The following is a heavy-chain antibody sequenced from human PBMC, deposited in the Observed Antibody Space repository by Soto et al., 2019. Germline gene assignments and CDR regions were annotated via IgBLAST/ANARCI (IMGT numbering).Heavy chain of an antibody. Sequence: GESLKIFCKGSGYSFTNYWIGWVRQLPGKGPEWMAIMYPGDSNTRYSPSFRGQVTISADKSISTAYLQWSSLKASDTAIYYCARHSGIPAAGSYEYWGQGTLVTVSS. CDR2: MYPGDSNT. D-gene: IGHD6-13*01. J-gene: IGHJ4*02. CDR1: GYSFTNYW. V-gene: IGHV5-51*01. CDR3: ARHSGIPAAGSYEY.